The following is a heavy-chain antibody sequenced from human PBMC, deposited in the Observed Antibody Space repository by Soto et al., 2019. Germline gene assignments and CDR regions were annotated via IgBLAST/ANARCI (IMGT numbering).Heavy chain of an antibody. D-gene: IGHD2-8*02. CDR1: GFTFSKYW. Sequence: DVQLVESGGGLVQPGGSLRLSCIASGFTFSKYWMSWVRQAPGKGLEWVANIKHDGSQSYYEDSVKGRFTISRDNAKNSLSLQGNSRICEDTAGYFWTRLLLSSTAGGGGLDPTGKGPLVTVSS. CDR3: TRLLLSSTAGGGGLDP. J-gene: IGHJ5*02. CDR2: IKHDGSQS. V-gene: IGHV3-7*03.